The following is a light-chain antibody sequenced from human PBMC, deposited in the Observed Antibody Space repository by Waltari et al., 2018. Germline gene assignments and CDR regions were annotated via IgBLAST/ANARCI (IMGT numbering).Light chain of an antibody. V-gene: IGLV2-23*02. CDR3: CSYAGSSVFKVL. CDR2: EVN. J-gene: IGLJ2*01. Sequence: QSALTQPASGSGSPGQSITISCPGTSRYVGRYVLVPWYHQHPGKAPKLMIYEVNKRPSGVSDRFSGSKSGSTAFLTISGLQAEDEAHYYCCSYAGSSVFKVLFGGGTKLTVL. CDR1: SRYVGRYVL.